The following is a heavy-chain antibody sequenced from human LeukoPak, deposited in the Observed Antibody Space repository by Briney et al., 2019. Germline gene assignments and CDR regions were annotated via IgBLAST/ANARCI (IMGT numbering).Heavy chain of an antibody. CDR3: ARGITIFGVVRTYYFDY. CDR1: GGSFSGYY. D-gene: IGHD3-3*01. V-gene: IGHV4-34*01. CDR2: INHSGST. Sequence: SETLSLTCAVYGGSFSGYYWSWIRQPPGKGLEWIGEINHSGSTNYNPSLQSRVTISVDSSENQFSLKLSSVTAADTAVYYCARGITIFGVVRTYYFDYWGQGTLVTVSS. J-gene: IGHJ4*02.